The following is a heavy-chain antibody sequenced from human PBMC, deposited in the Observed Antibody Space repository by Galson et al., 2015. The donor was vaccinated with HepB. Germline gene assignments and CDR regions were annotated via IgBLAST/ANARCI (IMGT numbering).Heavy chain of an antibody. Sequence: SVKVSCKASGGTFSSYAISWVRQAPGQGLEWMGGIIPIFGTANYAQKFQGRVTITADESTSTAYMELSSLRSEDTAVYYCASSYPRGYSSSWSNFDYWGQGTLVTVSS. V-gene: IGHV1-69*13. CDR3: ASSYPRGYSSSWSNFDY. CDR1: GGTFSSYA. D-gene: IGHD6-13*01. CDR2: IIPIFGTA. J-gene: IGHJ4*02.